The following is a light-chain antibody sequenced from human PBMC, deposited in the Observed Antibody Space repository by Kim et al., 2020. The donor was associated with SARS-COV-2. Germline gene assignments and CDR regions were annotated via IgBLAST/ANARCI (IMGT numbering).Light chain of an antibody. Sequence: ASLGDRVTITCRSSQGISSALAWYQQKPGKAPKLLIYQASSLQSGVPSRFSGSGSGTDFTLTISSLQPEDFATYYCQHFDSYPITFGQGTRLEIK. J-gene: IGKJ5*01. CDR1: QGISSA. V-gene: IGKV1-13*02. CDR2: QAS. CDR3: QHFDSYPIT.